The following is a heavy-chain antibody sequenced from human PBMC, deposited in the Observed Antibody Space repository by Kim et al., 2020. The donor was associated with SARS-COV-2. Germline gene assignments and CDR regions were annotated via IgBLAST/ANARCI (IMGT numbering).Heavy chain of an antibody. Sequence: GTPTYANGFTGRFVFSSDTSVTTAYLQIHSLRPEDTGVYYCARKLSNFDYWGQGTVVTVSS. V-gene: IGHV7-4-1*01. CDR3: ARKLSNFDY. J-gene: IGHJ4*02. CDR2: GTP. D-gene: IGHD1-1*01.